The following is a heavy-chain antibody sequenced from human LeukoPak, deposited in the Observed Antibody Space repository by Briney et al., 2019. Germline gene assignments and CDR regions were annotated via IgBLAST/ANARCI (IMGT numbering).Heavy chain of an antibody. CDR1: GGSISSYY. D-gene: IGHD5-12*01. J-gene: IGHJ4*02. CDR2: IYTSGST. V-gene: IGHV4-4*07. Sequence: SETLSLTCTVSGGSISSYYWSWIRQPAGKGPEWIGRIYTSGSTNYNPSLKSRVTMSVDTSKNQFSLKLSSVTAADTAVYYCASSQPGRDIVETTFDYWGQGTLVTVSS. CDR3: ASSQPGRDIVETTFDY.